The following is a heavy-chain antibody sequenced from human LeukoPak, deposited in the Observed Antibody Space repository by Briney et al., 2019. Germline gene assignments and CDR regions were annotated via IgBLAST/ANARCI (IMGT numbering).Heavy chain of an antibody. Sequence: ASVKVSCKASGYTFTSYDINWVRQATGQGLEWMGWMNPNSGNTGYAQKFQGRVTMTRNTSISTAYMELSSLRSEDTAVYYCARPADILTGYSSLARYYYYGMDVWGQGTTVTVSS. CDR2: MNPNSGNT. CDR3: ARPADILTGYSSLARYYYYGMDV. J-gene: IGHJ6*02. D-gene: IGHD3-9*01. CDR1: GYTFTSYD. V-gene: IGHV1-8*01.